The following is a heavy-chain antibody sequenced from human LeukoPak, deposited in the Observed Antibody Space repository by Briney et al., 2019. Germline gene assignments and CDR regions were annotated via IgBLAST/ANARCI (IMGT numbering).Heavy chain of an antibody. Sequence: SETLSLTCTVSGGSISSSSYYWGWIRQPPGKGLEWIGSIYYSGSTYYNPSLKSRVTISVDTSKNQFSLKLSSVTAADTAVYYCAKQERWLQLIDYWGQGTLVTVSS. V-gene: IGHV4-39*07. CDR2: IYYSGST. CDR3: AKQERWLQLIDY. D-gene: IGHD5-24*01. CDR1: GGSISSSSYY. J-gene: IGHJ4*02.